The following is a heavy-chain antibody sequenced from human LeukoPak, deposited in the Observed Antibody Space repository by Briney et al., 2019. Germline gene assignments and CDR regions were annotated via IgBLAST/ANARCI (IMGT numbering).Heavy chain of an antibody. V-gene: IGHV4-34*12. Sequence: SETLSLTCAVYGGSFSGYYWSWIRQPPGKGLEWIGSIFYSGSTYYNPSPKSRVTISVDTSKNQFSLKLSSVTAADTAVYYCAREAYYFDYWGQGTLVTVSS. CDR3: AREAYYFDY. CDR2: IFYSGST. J-gene: IGHJ4*02. CDR1: GGSFSGYY.